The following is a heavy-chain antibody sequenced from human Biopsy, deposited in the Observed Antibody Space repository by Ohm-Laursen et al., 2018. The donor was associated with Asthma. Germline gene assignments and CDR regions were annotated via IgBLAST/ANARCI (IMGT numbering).Heavy chain of an antibody. CDR1: GFTFGDYA. V-gene: IGHV3-15*01. Sequence: SLRLSCAASGFTFGDYAMSWVRQAPGKGLEWVGRIKGKTDGGTTDYAAPVKGRFTISRDDSKNTLYLQMNSLKTEDTAVYYCTTGIDYWGQGTLVTVSS. CDR2: IKGKTDGGTT. CDR3: TTGIDY. J-gene: IGHJ4*02.